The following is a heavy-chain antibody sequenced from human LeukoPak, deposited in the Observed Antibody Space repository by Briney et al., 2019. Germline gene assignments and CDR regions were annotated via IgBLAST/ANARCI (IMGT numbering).Heavy chain of an antibody. J-gene: IGHJ6*03. D-gene: IGHD3-10*01. CDR1: GYTFTGYY. CDR2: INPNSGGT. Sequence: ASVKVSCKASGYTFTGYYMHWVRQAPGQGLEWMGWINPNSGGTNYAQKFQGRVTMTRDTSISTAYMELSRLRSDDTAVYFCARDALLWFGNIYYYYMDVWGKGTTVTVSS. CDR3: ARDALLWFGNIYYYYMDV. V-gene: IGHV1-2*02.